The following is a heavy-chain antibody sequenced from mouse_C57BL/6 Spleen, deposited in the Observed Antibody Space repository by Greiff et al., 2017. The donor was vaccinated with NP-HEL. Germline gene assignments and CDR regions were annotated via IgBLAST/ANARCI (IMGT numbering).Heavy chain of an antibody. CDR1: GFTFSDYY. V-gene: IGHV5-16*01. CDR2: INYDGSST. J-gene: IGHJ2*01. CDR3: ARDQRNYFDY. Sequence: EVMLVESEGGLVQPGSSMKLSCTASGFTFSDYYMAWVRQVPEKGLEWVANINYDGSSTYYLDSLKSRFIISRDNAKNILYLQMSSLKSEDTATYYCARDQRNYFDYWGQGTTLTVSS.